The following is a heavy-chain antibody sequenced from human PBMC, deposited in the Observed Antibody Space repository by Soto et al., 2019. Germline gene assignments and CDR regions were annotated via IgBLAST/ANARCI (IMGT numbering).Heavy chain of an antibody. D-gene: IGHD6-19*01. V-gene: IGHV1-2*04. CDR1: GYTFTGNY. Sequence: ASVKVSCKASGYTFTGNYMYWVRQAPGQGLEWVGWINPNSGVTNYAQKFQGWVTMTRDTSISTAYMELSRLRSDDTAVYYCARAPTVAGPFDYWGQGTLVTAPQ. CDR2: INPNSGVT. CDR3: ARAPTVAGPFDY. J-gene: IGHJ4*02.